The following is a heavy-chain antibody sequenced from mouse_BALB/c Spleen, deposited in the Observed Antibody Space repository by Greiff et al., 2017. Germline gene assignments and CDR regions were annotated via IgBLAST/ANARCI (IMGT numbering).Heavy chain of an antibody. V-gene: IGHV1-54*03. J-gene: IGHJ4*01. CDR1: GYAFTNYL. D-gene: IGHD6-1*01. CDR2: INPGSGGT. Sequence: QVQLQQSGAELVRPGTSVKVSCKASGYAFTNYLIEWVKQRPGQGLEWIGVINPGSGGTNYNEKFKGKATLTADKSSSTAYMQLSSLTSDDSAVYFCARWGASYYAMDDWGQGTSVTVSS. CDR3: ARWGASYYAMDD.